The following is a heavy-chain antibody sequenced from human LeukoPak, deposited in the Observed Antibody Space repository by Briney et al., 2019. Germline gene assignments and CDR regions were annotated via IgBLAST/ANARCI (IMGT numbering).Heavy chain of an antibody. CDR1: GYSISSGYY. CDR3: ARDDIWSGYYYFDY. J-gene: IGHJ4*02. D-gene: IGHD3-3*01. V-gene: IGHV4-38-2*02. Sequence: PSETLSLTCAVSGYSISSGYYWGWTRQPPGKGLEWIASIYHGGSAFYNPSLKSRVTISIDTSKNHFSLKLNSVTAADTAVYYCARDDIWSGYYYFDYWGQGTLVTVSS. CDR2: IYHGGSA.